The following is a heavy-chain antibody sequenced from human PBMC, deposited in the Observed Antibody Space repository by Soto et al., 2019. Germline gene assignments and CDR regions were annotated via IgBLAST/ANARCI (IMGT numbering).Heavy chain of an antibody. V-gene: IGHV1-18*04. D-gene: IGHD5-18*01. CDR1: GYTFTSYG. J-gene: IGHJ2*01. CDR3: ARAAPAAMAEKFDWYFDL. Sequence: ASVKVSCKASGYTFTSYGISWVRQAPGQGLEWMGWISAYNGNTNYAQKLQGRVTMTTDTSTSTAYMELRSLRSDDTAVYYCARAAPAAMAEKFDWYFDLWGRGTLVTVSS. CDR2: ISAYNGNT.